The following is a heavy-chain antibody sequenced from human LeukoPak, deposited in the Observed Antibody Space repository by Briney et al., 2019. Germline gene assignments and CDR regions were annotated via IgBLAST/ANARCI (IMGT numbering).Heavy chain of an antibody. CDR3: ARANGDSSYFDY. V-gene: IGHV1-18*04. CDR2: ISAYNGNS. D-gene: IGHD4-17*01. J-gene: IGHJ4*02. Sequence: ASVKVSCKASGYTFTSYYMHWVRQAPGQGLEWMGWISAYNGNSNYAQKLQGRVTMTTDTSTSTAYMELRSLRSDDTAVYYCARANGDSSYFDYWGQGTLATVSS. CDR1: GYTFTSYY.